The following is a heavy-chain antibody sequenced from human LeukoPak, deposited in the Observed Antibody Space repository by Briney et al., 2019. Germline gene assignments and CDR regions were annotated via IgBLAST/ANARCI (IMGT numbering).Heavy chain of an antibody. CDR2: ISYDGSNK. J-gene: IGHJ4*02. CDR1: GFTFSTYA. CDR3: ARTGYSSSWYGELDY. D-gene: IGHD6-13*01. V-gene: IGHV3-30-3*01. Sequence: PGGSLRLSCAASGFTFSTYAMSWVRQAPGKGLEWVAVISYDGSNKYYADSVKGRFTISRDNSKNTLYLQMNSLRAEDTAVYYCARTGYSSSWYGELDYWGQGTLVTVSS.